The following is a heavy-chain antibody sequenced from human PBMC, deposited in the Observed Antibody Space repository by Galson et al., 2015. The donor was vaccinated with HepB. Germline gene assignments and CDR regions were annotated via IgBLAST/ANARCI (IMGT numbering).Heavy chain of an antibody. J-gene: IGHJ4*02. D-gene: IGHD2/OR15-2a*01. CDR2: IWYDGGNK. Sequence: SLRLSCAASGFTFSHYGMYWVRQAPGKGLEWVAVIWYDGGNKNYADSVKGRFTISRDNSKNTLYLQMNSLRVEDTAVYYCARFTSDLPPDFWGQGTLVTVSS. CDR1: GFTFSHYG. CDR3: ARFTSDLPPDF. V-gene: IGHV3-33*01.